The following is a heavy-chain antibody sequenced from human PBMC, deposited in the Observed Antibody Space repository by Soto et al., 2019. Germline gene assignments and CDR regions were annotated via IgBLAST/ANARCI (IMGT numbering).Heavy chain of an antibody. V-gene: IGHV3-48*03. CDR1: GFTFSSYE. CDR3: ARGKRVTTRGNYYYYGMDV. CDR2: ISSSGSTI. J-gene: IGHJ6*02. Sequence: EVQLVESGGGLVQPGGSLRLSCAASGFTFSSYEMNWVRQAPGKGLEWVSYISSSGSTIYYADSVKGRFTISRDNAKNSLYLQMNSLRAEDTAVYYCARGKRVTTRGNYYYYGMDVWGQGATVTVSS. D-gene: IGHD4-17*01.